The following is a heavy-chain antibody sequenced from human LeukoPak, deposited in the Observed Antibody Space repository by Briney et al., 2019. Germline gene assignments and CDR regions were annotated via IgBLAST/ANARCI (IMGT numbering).Heavy chain of an antibody. J-gene: IGHJ5*02. V-gene: IGHV5-10-1*01. CDR2: IDPSDSYT. D-gene: IGHD2-15*01. Sequence: GESLRISCKGSGYSFTSYWISWVRQMPGKGLEWMGRIDPSDSYTNYSPSFQGHVTISADKSISTAYLQWSSLKASATAMYYCARQYCSGGSCYPNWFDPWGQGTLVTVSS. CDR3: ARQYCSGGSCYPNWFDP. CDR1: GYSFTSYW.